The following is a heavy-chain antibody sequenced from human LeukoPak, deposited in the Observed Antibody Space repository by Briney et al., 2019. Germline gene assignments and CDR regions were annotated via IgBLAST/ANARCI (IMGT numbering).Heavy chain of an antibody. CDR1: GFIFRDYY. J-gene: IGHJ6*03. CDR3: ARDYYYYYMDV. V-gene: IGHV3-11*01. Sequence: GGSLRLSCDASGFIFRDYYMSWIRQAPGKGLEWISYIDSDGTSMYYADSVKGRVTISRGNAKRSLYLQMNSLRADDTAVYYCARDYYYYYMDVWGKGTTVTVSS. CDR2: IDSDGTSM.